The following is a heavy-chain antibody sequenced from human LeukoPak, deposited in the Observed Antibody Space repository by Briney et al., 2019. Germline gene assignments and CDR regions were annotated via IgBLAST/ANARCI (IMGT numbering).Heavy chain of an antibody. CDR3: ARQGQRSGPPIDY. V-gene: IGHV5-51*01. J-gene: IGHJ4*02. CDR1: GYSFTNYW. Sequence: GESLKISCKASGYSFTNYWIGWVRQMPGKGLEWMGIICPGDSDTRYSPSFQGQVTMSVDKSIDTAYLQWSSLKASDTAIYYCARQGQRSGPPIDYWGQGTLVTVSS. CDR2: ICPGDSDT. D-gene: IGHD5-12*01.